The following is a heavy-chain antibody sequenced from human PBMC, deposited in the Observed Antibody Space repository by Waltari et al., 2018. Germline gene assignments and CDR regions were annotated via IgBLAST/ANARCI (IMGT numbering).Heavy chain of an antibody. V-gene: IGHV4-34*01. D-gene: IGHD2-15*01. CDR2: INHSGST. J-gene: IGHJ4*02. CDR1: GGSFSGYY. CDR3: ARGGQGYQDY. Sequence: QVQLQQWGAGLLKPSETLSLTCAVYGGSFSGYYWSWIRQPPGKGLEWIGEINHSGSTSYNPSLKSRVTISVDTSKNQFSLKLSSVTAADTAVYYCARGGQGYQDYWGQGTLVTVSS.